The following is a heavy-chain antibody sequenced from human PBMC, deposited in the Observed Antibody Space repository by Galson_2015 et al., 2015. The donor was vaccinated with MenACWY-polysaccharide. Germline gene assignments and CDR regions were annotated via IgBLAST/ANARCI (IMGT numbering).Heavy chain of an antibody. D-gene: IGHD3-10*01. V-gene: IGHV5-51*01. CDR2: IHPGDSDT. CDR1: GYSFSSYW. J-gene: IGHJ3*01. Sequence: QSGAEVKKPGESLKISCKGSGYSFSSYWIGWVRQMPGKGLEWMGIIHPGDSDTRYSPSFRGQVTFSADKSISTAYLQWRSLQASDTAMYFCARHDYGSGPYDAFDVWGQGTMVTVSS. CDR3: ARHDYGSGPYDAFDV.